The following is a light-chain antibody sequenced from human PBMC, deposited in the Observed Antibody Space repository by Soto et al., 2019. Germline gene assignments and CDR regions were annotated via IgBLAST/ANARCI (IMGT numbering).Light chain of an antibody. CDR1: QSIDNY. CDR3: QQSDRTPPT. V-gene: IGKV1-39*01. Sequence: DIQMTQSPSSMSASVGDRATITCRASQSIDNYLHWYQQKPGKATKLLINGASSLQSGVPSRFSGSGSGTDFALSISSLQPEDFATYYCQQSDRTPPTFGQGTKVDIK. CDR2: GAS. J-gene: IGKJ1*01.